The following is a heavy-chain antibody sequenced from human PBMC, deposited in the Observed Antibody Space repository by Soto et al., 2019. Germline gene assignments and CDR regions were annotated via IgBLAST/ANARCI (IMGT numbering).Heavy chain of an antibody. CDR2: ISATGGST. V-gene: IGHV3-23*01. CDR1: GFTFISYT. J-gene: IGHJ5*02. Sequence: GWSLRLSCAASGFTFISYTMSWVRQAPGKGLEWVSGISATGGSTYYADSVKGRFTFSRDNSKNTLYLQMNSLRAEDTAVYYCAKGFIRDCGGDCTVDTWGQGTLVTVSS. D-gene: IGHD2-21*02. CDR3: AKGFIRDCGGDCTVDT.